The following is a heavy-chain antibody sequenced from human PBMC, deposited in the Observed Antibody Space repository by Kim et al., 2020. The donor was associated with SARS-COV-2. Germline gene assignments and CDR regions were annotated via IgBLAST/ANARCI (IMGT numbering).Heavy chain of an antibody. V-gene: IGHV3-9*01. CDR2: ISWNSGSI. Sequence: GGSLRLSCAASGFTFDDYAMHWVRQAPGKGLEWVSGISWNSGSIGYADSVKGRFTISRDNAKNSLYLQMNSLRAEDTALYYCAKEAHVVDGGGFDYWGQGTLVTVSS. J-gene: IGHJ4*02. D-gene: IGHD2-2*01. CDR1: GFTFDDYA. CDR3: AKEAHVVDGGGFDY.